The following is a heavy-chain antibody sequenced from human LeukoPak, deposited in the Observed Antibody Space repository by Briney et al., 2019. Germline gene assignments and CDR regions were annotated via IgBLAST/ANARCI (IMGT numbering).Heavy chain of an antibody. J-gene: IGHJ4*02. D-gene: IGHD4-17*01. CDR1: GFTFSSYA. V-gene: IGHV3-23*01. CDR3: ARGLVGDYVPYYFAY. Sequence: PGCSVPLSCAASGFTFSSYAMSWVRQDPGTGLEWVSAISGSGGSTYYADSVKGRFTISSDNYKKPLFLQMNSLRAEDTAVYYCARGLVGDYVPYYFAYWGQGTLVTVS. CDR2: ISGSGGST.